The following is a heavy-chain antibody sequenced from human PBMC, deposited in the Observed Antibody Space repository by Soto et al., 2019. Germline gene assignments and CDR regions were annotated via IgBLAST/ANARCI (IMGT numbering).Heavy chain of an antibody. D-gene: IGHD2-2*01. CDR3: ARHVGTLLRGYCASTSCRFDP. CDR1: GGTFSSYT. J-gene: IGHJ5*02. CDR2: INAGNGNT. V-gene: IGHV1-3*01. Sequence: ASVKVSCKASGGTFSSYTISWVRQAPGQRLEWMGWINAGNGNTKYSQKFQGRVTITRDTSASTAYMELSSLRSEDTALYYCARHVGTLLRGYCASTSCRFDPWGQGTLVTVSS.